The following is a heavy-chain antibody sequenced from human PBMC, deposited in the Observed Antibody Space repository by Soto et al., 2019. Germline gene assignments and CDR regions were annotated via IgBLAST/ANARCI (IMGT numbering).Heavy chain of an antibody. CDR1: GGTFSSYI. CDR2: VIPILGIA. J-gene: IGHJ4*02. V-gene: IGHV1-69*02. Sequence: QVQLVQSGAEVKKPGSSVKVSCKASGGTFSSYIISWVRQAPGQGLEWMGRVIPILGIANYEQKFQGRVTITADKSTSTADRELSSLRSEDTAVYYCARCPQPAIVGAAYFDYWGQGTLVTVSS. CDR3: ARCPQPAIVGAAYFDY. D-gene: IGHD1-26*01.